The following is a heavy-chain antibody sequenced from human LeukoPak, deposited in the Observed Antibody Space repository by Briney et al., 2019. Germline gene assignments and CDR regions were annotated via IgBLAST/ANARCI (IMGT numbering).Heavy chain of an antibody. Sequence: SETLSLTCTVSGYSISSTNYYGASRRQPPGRGRLWIVSICYAVTTFANPSLKSRVTLSVDTSKTQFSLRLTSVTAADPAFYYCAREEYSSDWYGHDSCGPGTLVTVSS. J-gene: IGHJ4*02. D-gene: IGHD6-13*01. V-gene: IGHV4-39*07. CDR2: ICYAVTT. CDR1: GYSISSTNYY. CDR3: AREEYSSDWYGHDS.